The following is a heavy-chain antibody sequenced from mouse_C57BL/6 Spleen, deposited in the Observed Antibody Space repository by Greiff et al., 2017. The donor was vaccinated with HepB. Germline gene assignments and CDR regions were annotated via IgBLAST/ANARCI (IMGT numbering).Heavy chain of an antibody. Sequence: QVTLKESGPGILQSSQTLSLTCSFSGFSLSTSGMGVSWIRQPSGKGLEWLAHIYWDDDKRYNPSLKSRLTISKDTSRNQVFLKITSVDTADTATYYCARRFDYDGDWYFDVWGTGTTVTVSS. J-gene: IGHJ1*03. CDR2: IYWDDDK. CDR1: GFSLSTSGMG. D-gene: IGHD2-4*01. CDR3: ARRFDYDGDWYFDV. V-gene: IGHV8-12*01.